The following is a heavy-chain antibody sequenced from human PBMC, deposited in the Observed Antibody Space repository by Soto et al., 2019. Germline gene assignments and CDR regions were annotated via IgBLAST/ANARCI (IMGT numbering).Heavy chain of an antibody. Sequence: ASVKVSCKASGYTFTSYGISWVRQAPGQGLEWMGWISAYNGNTNYAQKLQGRVTMTTDTSTSTAYMELRSLRSDDTAVYYCARKEGSSSWFGYYYYYMDVWGKGTTVTVSS. J-gene: IGHJ6*03. CDR1: GYTFTSYG. V-gene: IGHV1-18*01. CDR3: ARKEGSSSWFGYYYYYMDV. CDR2: ISAYNGNT. D-gene: IGHD6-13*01.